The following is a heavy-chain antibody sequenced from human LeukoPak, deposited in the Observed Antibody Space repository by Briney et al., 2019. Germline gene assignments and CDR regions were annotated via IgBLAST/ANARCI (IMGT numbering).Heavy chain of an antibody. V-gene: IGHV3-21*01. CDR2: ISHSSGLI. CDR1: GFTFSSDS. Sequence: PGGALRLSCAASGFTFSSDSMNWVREAPGKGLEWGSSISHSSGLIYYADSVKDRFTISRDNDKNSLYLQMNSLRAEDTAVYYCARDWGLEIWGQGTMVTVSS. J-gene: IGHJ3*02. D-gene: IGHD3-16*01. CDR3: ARDWGLEI.